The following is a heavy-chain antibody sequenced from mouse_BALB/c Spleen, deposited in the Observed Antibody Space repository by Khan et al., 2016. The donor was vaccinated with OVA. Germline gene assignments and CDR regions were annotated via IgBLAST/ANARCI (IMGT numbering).Heavy chain of an antibody. CDR3: ARRGYDAWFAY. D-gene: IGHD2-2*01. J-gene: IGHJ3*01. CDR2: INTYTGEP. CDR1: GYTFTNYG. Sequence: QIQLVQSGPELKKPGETVKISCEASGYTFTNYGMNWVKQAPGKGLKWMGWINTYTGEPTYADDFKGRFAFSLETSASTAYLQINNLKNEDTATYFCARRGYDAWFAYWGQGTLVTVSA. V-gene: IGHV9-3-1*01.